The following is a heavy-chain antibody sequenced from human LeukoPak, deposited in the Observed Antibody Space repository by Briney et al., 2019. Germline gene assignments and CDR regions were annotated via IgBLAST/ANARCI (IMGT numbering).Heavy chain of an antibody. CDR2: FDPEDGET. Sequence: ASAKVSCKVSGYTLTELSMHWVRQAPGKGLEWMGGFDPEDGETIYAQKFQGRVTMTEDTSIDTAYMELSSLRSEDTAVYYCATFVVVPAAIGLGWFDPWGQGTLVTVSS. D-gene: IGHD2-2*02. J-gene: IGHJ5*02. CDR1: GYTLTELS. V-gene: IGHV1-24*01. CDR3: ATFVVVPAAIGLGWFDP.